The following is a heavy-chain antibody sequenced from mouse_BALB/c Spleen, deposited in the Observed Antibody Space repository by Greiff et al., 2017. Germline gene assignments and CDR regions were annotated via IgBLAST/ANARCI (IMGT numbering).Heavy chain of an antibody. Sequence: EVQRVESGPELVKPGASVKISCKASGYSFTGYFMNWVMQSHGKSLEWIGRINPYNGDTFYNQKFKGKATLTVDKSSSTAHMELRSLASEDSAVYYCARSVYDYDSAYWGQGTLVTVSA. CDR1: GYSFTGYF. CDR2: INPYNGDT. D-gene: IGHD2-4*01. V-gene: IGHV1-20*02. CDR3: ARSVYDYDSAY. J-gene: IGHJ3*01.